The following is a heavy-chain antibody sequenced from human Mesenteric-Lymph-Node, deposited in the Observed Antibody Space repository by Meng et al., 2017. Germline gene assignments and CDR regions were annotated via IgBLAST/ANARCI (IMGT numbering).Heavy chain of an antibody. CDR3: ARTGPIAVAGFDY. CDR1: GFTFSSYW. V-gene: IGHV3-7*01. CDR2: IKQDGSEK. D-gene: IGHD6-19*01. J-gene: IGHJ4*01. Sequence: GESLKISCAASGFTFSSYWMSWVRQAPGKGLEWVANIKQDGSEKYYVDSVKGRFTISRDNAKNSLYLQMNSLRAEDTAVYYCARTGPIAVAGFDYWGHGTRVTVSS.